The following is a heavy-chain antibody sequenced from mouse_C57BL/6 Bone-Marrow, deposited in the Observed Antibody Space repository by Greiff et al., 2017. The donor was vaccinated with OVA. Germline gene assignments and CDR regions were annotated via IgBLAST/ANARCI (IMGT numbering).Heavy chain of an antibody. Sequence: VQLQQSGAELVRPGASVKLSCKASGYTFTSYGISWVKQRTGQGLEWIGEIYPRSGNTYYNEKFKGKATLTADKSSSTAYMELRSLTSEDSAVDFCARWAATVVANFAYWGQGTTLTVSA. V-gene: IGHV1-81*01. CDR3: ARWAATVVANFAY. CDR2: IYPRSGNT. D-gene: IGHD1-1*01. CDR1: GYTFTSYG. J-gene: IGHJ2*01.